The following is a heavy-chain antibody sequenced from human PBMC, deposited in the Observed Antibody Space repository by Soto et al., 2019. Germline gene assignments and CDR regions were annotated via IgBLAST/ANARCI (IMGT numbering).Heavy chain of an antibody. D-gene: IGHD4-17*01. V-gene: IGHV3-9*01. Sequence: EVQLVESGGGLVQPGRYLRLSCAASGFTFDDYAMHWVRQAPGKGLEWVSGISWTSGSIGYADSVKGRFTISRDNAKNSLYLQMNSLGDEDTALYYCSKELATLPIDWYFDLWGRGTLVTVSS. CDR1: GFTFDDYA. CDR2: ISWTSGSI. CDR3: SKELATLPIDWYFDL. J-gene: IGHJ2*01.